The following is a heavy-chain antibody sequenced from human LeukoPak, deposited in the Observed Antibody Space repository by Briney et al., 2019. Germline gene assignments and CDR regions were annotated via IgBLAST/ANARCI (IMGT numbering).Heavy chain of an antibody. V-gene: IGHV3-7*01. CDR1: GFTFSSYW. CDR2: IKQDGSEK. D-gene: IGHD2-2*01. Sequence: GGSLRLSCAASGFTFSSYWMSWFRQAPGKGLEWVANIKQDGSEKYYVDSVKGRFTISRDNAKNSLYLQMNSLRAEDTAVYYCARTHYAGPYPNFDYWGQGALVTVSS. J-gene: IGHJ4*02. CDR3: ARTHYAGPYPNFDY.